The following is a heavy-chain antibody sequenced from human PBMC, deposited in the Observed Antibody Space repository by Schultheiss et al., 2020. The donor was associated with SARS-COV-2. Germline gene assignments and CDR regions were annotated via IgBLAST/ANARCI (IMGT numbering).Heavy chain of an antibody. CDR2: MSFDEREK. CDR1: GFTFSSYG. J-gene: IGHJ4*02. Sequence: GGSLRLSCAASGFTFSSYGMHWVRQAPGKGLEWVAVMSFDEREKYYADSVKGRFTISRDNSKNTLYLQMNNLRAEDTAIYYCARGQWGGEQMATTILDYWGQGTLVTVSS. D-gene: IGHD5-24*01. V-gene: IGHV3-33*05. CDR3: ARGQWGGEQMATTILDY.